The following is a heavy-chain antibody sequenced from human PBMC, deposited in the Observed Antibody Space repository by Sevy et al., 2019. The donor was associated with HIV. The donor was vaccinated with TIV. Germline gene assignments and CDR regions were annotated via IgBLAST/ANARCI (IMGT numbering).Heavy chain of an antibody. V-gene: IGHV3-21*01. D-gene: IGHD3-9*01. CDR3: ARETAYYDILTGYYRGGAYFDY. Sequence: GGSLRLSCAASGFTFSSYSMNWVRRAPGKGLEWVSSRSSSSSYIDYADSVKGRFTISRDNAKNSLYLQMNSLRAEDTAVYYCARETAYYDILTGYYRGGAYFDYWGQGTLVTVSS. CDR1: GFTFSSYS. J-gene: IGHJ4*02. CDR2: RSSSSSYI.